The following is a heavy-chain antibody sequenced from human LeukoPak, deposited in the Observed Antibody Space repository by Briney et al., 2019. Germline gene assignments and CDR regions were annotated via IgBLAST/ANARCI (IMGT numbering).Heavy chain of an antibody. Sequence: GGSLRLSCAASGLTFSSYAMSWVRQAPGKGLEWVSAISGSGGSTYYADSVKGRFTISRDNSKNTLYLQMNSLRAEDTAVYYCAKDKGRLGELDYWGQGTLVTVSS. CDR3: AKDKGRLGELDY. CDR1: GLTFSSYA. CDR2: ISGSGGST. D-gene: IGHD3-16*01. J-gene: IGHJ4*02. V-gene: IGHV3-23*01.